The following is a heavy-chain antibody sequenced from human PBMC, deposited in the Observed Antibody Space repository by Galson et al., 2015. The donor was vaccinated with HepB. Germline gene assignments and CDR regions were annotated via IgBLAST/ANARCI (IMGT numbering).Heavy chain of an antibody. V-gene: IGHV1-18*01. Sequence: SVKVSCKASGYTFTSYGISWVRQAPGQGLEWMGWISAYNGNTNYAQKLQGRVTMTTDTSTSTAYMELRSLRSDDTAVYYCARGAVELERRLYGMDVWGQGTTVTVSS. CDR2: ISAYNGNT. CDR1: GYTFTSYG. CDR3: ARGAVELERRLYGMDV. J-gene: IGHJ6*02. D-gene: IGHD1-1*01.